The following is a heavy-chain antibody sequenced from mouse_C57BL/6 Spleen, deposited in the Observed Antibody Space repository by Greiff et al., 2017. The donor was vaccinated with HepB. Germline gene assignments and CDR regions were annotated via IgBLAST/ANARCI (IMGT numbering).Heavy chain of an antibody. CDR2: IYPRSGNT. CDR1: GYTFSSYG. J-gene: IGHJ3*01. Sequence: QVQLQQSGAELARPGASVKLSCKASGYTFSSYGISWVKQRTGQGLEWIGEIYPRSGNTYYNEKFKGKATLTADKSSSTAYMELRSLTSEDSAVYFCASVNGRSPPCFACWGQGAPVSVSA. V-gene: IGHV1-81*01. D-gene: IGHD1-1*01. CDR3: ASVNGRSPPCFAC.